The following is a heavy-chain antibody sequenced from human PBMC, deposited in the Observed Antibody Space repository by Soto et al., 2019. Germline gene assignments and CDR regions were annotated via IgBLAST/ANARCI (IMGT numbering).Heavy chain of an antibody. V-gene: IGHV1-69*13. CDR3: SRPYYYASSGYYSLDY. Sequence: SEQVCLKASWGTFSSYASSWVRKAPGQGLEWTGATIPIFGTANYAQKFQGTVTITADESTSTAYMELSSLRSEDRAVYYCSRPYYYASSGYYSLDYWGQGTLVTVSS. CDR1: WGTFSSYA. J-gene: IGHJ4*02. D-gene: IGHD3-22*01. CDR2: TIPIFGTA.